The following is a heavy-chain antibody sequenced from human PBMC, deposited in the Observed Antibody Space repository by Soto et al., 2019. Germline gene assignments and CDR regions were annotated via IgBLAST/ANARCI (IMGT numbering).Heavy chain of an antibody. J-gene: IGHJ5*02. Sequence: SETLSLTCTVSGGSISSYYWSWIRQPPGKGLEWIGYIYYSGSTNYNPSLKSRVTISVDTSKNQFSLKLSSVTAADTAVYYCARALPPDPWGQGTLVTVS. CDR1: GGSISSYY. CDR2: IYYSGST. V-gene: IGHV4-59*01. CDR3: ARALPPDP.